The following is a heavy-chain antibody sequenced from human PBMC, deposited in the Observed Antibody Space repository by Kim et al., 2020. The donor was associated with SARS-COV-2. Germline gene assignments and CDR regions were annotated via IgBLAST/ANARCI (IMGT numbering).Heavy chain of an antibody. CDR3: ARDGSDDYSSFSADFDY. CDR2: INPSGGST. Sequence: ASVKVSCKASGYTFTSYYMHWVRQAPGQGLEWMGIINPSGGSTSYAQKFQGRVTMTRDTSTSTVYMELSSLRSEDTAVYYCARDGSDDYSSFSADFDYWGQGTLVTVSS. V-gene: IGHV1-46*01. D-gene: IGHD6-6*01. CDR1: GYTFTSYY. J-gene: IGHJ4*02.